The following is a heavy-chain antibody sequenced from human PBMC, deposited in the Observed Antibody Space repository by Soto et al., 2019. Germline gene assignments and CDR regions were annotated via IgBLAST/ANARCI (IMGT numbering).Heavy chain of an antibody. CDR2: INHSGST. V-gene: IGHV4-34*01. D-gene: IGHD2-15*01. Sequence: SETLSLTCAVYGGSFSGYYWSWIRQPPGKGLEWIGEINHSGSTNYNPSLKSRVTISVDTSKNQFSLKLSSVTAADTAVYYCARGLCSGGSCYPQSYYYYYGMDVWGQGTTVTVSS. CDR3: ARGLCSGGSCYPQSYYYYYGMDV. CDR1: GGSFSGYY. J-gene: IGHJ6*02.